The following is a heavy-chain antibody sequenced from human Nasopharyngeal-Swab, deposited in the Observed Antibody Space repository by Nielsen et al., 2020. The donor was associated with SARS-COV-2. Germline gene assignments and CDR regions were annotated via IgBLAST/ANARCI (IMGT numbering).Heavy chain of an antibody. J-gene: IGHJ4*02. Sequence: GESLKISCVASGFTLSSYSMNWVRQAPGKGLEWVSSITSTGKYIDYADSLKGRFTISRDSAKNSLYLQMDNLRPEDSAFYYCVKDDLKGGAGHWGQGTLVTVSS. CDR2: ITSTGKYI. V-gene: IGHV3-21*04. CDR1: GFTLSSYS. D-gene: IGHD6-13*01. CDR3: VKDDLKGGAGH.